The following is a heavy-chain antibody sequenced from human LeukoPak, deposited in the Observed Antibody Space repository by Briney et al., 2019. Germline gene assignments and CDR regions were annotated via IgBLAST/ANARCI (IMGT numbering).Heavy chain of an antibody. CDR1: GYSFTSYW. CDR2: IYPGDSDT. J-gene: IGHJ4*02. CDR3: ARLQRITIFGVVSYFDY. V-gene: IGHV5-51*01. D-gene: IGHD3-3*01. Sequence: GESLKISCKGSGYSFTSYWIGWVRQMPGKGLEWMGIIYPGDSDTRYSPSFQGQVTISADKSISTAYLQWSSLKASDTAMYYCARLQRITIFGVVSYFDYWGQGTLVTVSS.